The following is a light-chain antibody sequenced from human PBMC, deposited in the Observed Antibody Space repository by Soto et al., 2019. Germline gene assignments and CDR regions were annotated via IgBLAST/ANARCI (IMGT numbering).Light chain of an antibody. Sequence: EIVLTQSPGTLSLSPGERATISCRASQSISSTYLAWYQQKPGKAPRLLIHDVYNRPSGIPYRFSGSGSGTDFTLTISSLQPEDFATYYCQQSYSTPPTFGQGTKVDIK. CDR3: QQSYSTPPT. J-gene: IGKJ1*01. V-gene: IGKV3-20*01. CDR2: DVY. CDR1: QSISSTY.